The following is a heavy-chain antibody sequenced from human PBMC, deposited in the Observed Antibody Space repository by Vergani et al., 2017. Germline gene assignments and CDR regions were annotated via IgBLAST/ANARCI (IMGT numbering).Heavy chain of an antibody. CDR3: ARDPGEGGDILTGYYPDYYYGMDV. J-gene: IGHJ6*02. Sequence: EVQLVESGGGLVKPGGSLRLSCAASGFTFSSYSMNWVRQAPGKGLEWVSSISSSSSYIYYADSVKGRFTISRDNANNSLYLQMNSLRAEDTAVYYCARDPGEGGDILTGYYPDYYYGMDVWGQGTTVTVSS. D-gene: IGHD3-9*01. V-gene: IGHV3-21*01. CDR1: GFTFSSYS. CDR2: ISSSSSYI.